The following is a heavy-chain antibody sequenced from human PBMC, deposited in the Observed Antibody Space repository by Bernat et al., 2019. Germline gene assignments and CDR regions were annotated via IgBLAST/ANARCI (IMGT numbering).Heavy chain of an antibody. J-gene: IGHJ6*02. Sequence: QLQLQESGPGLVKPSETLSLTCTVSGGSISSSSYYWGWIRQPPGKGLEWIGSIYYSGSTYYNPSLKSRVTISVDTSKNQFSLKLSSVTAADTAVYYCARHDLIFYGMDVWGQGTTVTVS. CDR1: GGSISSSSYY. V-gene: IGHV4-39*01. CDR2: IYYSGST. CDR3: ARHDLIFYGMDV.